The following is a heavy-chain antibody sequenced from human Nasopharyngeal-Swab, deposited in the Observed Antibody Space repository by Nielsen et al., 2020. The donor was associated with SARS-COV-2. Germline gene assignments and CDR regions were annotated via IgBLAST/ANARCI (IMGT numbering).Heavy chain of an antibody. J-gene: IGHJ6*02. CDR3: ARAGRGSSSWYVMDYYYGMDV. V-gene: IGHV7-4-1*02. Sequence: WVRQAPGQGLEWMGWINTNTGHPTYAQSFTGRFVFSLDTSVSTAYLQISSLKAEDTAVYNCARAGRGSSSWYVMDYYYGMDVWGQGTTVTVSS. CDR2: INTNTGHP. D-gene: IGHD6-13*01.